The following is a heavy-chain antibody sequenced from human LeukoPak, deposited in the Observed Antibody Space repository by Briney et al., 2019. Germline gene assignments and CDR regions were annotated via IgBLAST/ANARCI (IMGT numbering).Heavy chain of an antibody. D-gene: IGHD3-22*01. CDR2: ISWNSGSI. V-gene: IGHV3-9*01. CDR1: GFTFSSYA. CDR3: AKGSLDDSSGYYSSFDY. J-gene: IGHJ4*02. Sequence: GGSLRLSCAASGFTFSSYAMHWVRQAPGKGLEWVSGISWNSGSIGYADSVKGRFTISRDNAKNSLYLQMNSLRAEDTALYYCAKGSLDDSSGYYSSFDYWGQGTLVTVSS.